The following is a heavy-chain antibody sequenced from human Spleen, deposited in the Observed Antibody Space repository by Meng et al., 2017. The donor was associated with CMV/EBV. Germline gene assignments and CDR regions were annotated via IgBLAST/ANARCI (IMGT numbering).Heavy chain of an antibody. D-gene: IGHD3-10*01. V-gene: IGHV1-2*06. J-gene: IGHJ5*02. CDR3: ARERGFGSPGEFDP. CDR2: INPNSGDT. Sequence: QVQLVQSGADVKKPGASVKVSCKTSGYTFTGYYLHWVRQAPRQGLEWMGRINPNSGDTNYAQNFQGRVTMTRDTFISTAYMELSRLRSDDTAIYYCARERGFGSPGEFDPWGQGTLVTVSS. CDR1: GYTFTGYY.